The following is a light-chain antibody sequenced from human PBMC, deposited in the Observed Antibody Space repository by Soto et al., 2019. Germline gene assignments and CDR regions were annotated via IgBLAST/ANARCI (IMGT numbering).Light chain of an antibody. V-gene: IGKV3-11*01. CDR1: QSVDRY. CDR3: HQRTNWPIT. Sequence: ETILTQSPASLSLSPGERATLSCRASQSVDRYLAWYQQKPGQAPRLLIYDTSNRATGIPARFSGSGSGTDFTLTINSLEPEDFPVYYCHQRTNWPITFGQGTRLEIK. J-gene: IGKJ5*01. CDR2: DTS.